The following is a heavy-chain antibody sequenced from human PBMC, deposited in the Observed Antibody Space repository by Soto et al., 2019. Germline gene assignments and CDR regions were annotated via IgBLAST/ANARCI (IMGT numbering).Heavy chain of an antibody. D-gene: IGHD2-2*01. J-gene: IGHJ5*02. CDR1: GFTFSSYA. CDR3: ARDLVLVPAASNWFDP. V-gene: IGHV3-23*01. CDR2: ISGSGGST. Sequence: LRLSCAASGFTFSSYAMSWFLQAPGKGLEWVSAISGSGGSTYYADSVKGRFTISRDNAKNSLYLQMNSLRAEDTAVYYCARDLVLVPAASNWFDPWGQGTLVTVSS.